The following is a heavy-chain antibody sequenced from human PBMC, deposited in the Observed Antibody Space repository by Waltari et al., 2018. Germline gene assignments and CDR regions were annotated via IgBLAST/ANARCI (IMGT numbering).Heavy chain of an antibody. CDR2: LNPNTRDT. J-gene: IGHJ4*02. Sequence: QVQLVQSGTEVKKPGDSVTVSCKASGYTFLSYYIHWVRQAPGQGLEWMGRLNPNTRDTVCAQGFKGRASMTRDTSIATAYLELSRLRSDDTAVYYCARDLGHHGDYALGRIDYWGQGTLVTVSS. D-gene: IGHD4-17*01. CDR1: GYTFLSYY. CDR3: ARDLGHHGDYALGRIDY. V-gene: IGHV1-2*06.